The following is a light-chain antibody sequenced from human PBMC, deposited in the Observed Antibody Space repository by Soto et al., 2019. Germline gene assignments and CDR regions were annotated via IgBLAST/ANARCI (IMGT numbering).Light chain of an antibody. CDR3: QQYNNWPPPCT. V-gene: IGKV3-11*01. CDR1: QSVSSY. CDR2: DAS. Sequence: IVLTQSPATLSLSPGERATLSCRASQSVSSYLAWYQQKPGQAPRLLIYDASNRATGIPARFSGSGSGTDFTLTITSLQSEDFALYYCQQYNNWPPPCTFGQGTKVDIK. J-gene: IGKJ1*01.